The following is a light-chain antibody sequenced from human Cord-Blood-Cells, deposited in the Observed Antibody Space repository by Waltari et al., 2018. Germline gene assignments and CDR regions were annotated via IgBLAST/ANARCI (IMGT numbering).Light chain of an antibody. CDR1: QSISSY. CDR3: QQSYSTPT. CDR2: AAS. Sequence: DIQMTQSPSSLSASVGDRVTITCRASQSISSYLNWYQQKPGKAPNLLIYAASSLQSGVPSSFSGSGSGTDFTLTISSLQPEDFASYYCQQSYSTPTFGPGTKVDIK. J-gene: IGKJ3*01. V-gene: IGKV1-39*01.